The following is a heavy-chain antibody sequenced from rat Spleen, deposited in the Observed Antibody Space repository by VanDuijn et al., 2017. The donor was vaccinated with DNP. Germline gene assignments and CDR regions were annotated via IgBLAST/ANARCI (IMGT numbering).Heavy chain of an antibody. CDR1: GFTFNNYW. D-gene: IGHD1-11*01. Sequence: EVQLVESGGDLVQPGRSLKLSCVASGFTFNNYWMTWVRQVPGKGLEWVATITSTGENTYYPDSVKGRFTISRDNAKNTLYLQMNSLRSEDTATYDCVRDIEGYWGQGVMVTVSS. CDR3: VRDIEGY. J-gene: IGHJ2*01. V-gene: IGHV5-31*01. CDR2: ITSTGENT.